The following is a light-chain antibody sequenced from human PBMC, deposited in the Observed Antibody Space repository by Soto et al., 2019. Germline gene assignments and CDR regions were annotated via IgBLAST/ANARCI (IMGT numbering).Light chain of an antibody. CDR2: RNN. Sequence: QLVLTQPPSTSGTPGQRVTIPCFGSSSNIGGNYVFWYQHLPGTAPKLLIYRNNQRPSGVPDRFSGSKSGTSASLAISGLRAEDEADYYCATWDARLSGNIIFGGGTQRPSS. CDR3: ATWDARLSGNII. J-gene: IGLJ7*01. CDR1: SSNIGGNY. V-gene: IGLV1-47*01.